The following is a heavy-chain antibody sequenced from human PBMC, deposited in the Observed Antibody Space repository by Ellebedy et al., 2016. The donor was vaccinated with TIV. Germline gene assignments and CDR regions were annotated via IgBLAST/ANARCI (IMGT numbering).Heavy chain of an antibody. Sequence: GESLKISXAASGFTFSNAWMSWVRQAPGKGLEWVSVIYSGGSTYYADSVKGRFTISRDNSKNTLYLQMNSLRAEDTAVYYCARDRVGGSGSYYYYYYGMDVWGQGTTVTVSS. J-gene: IGHJ6*02. CDR2: IYSGGST. V-gene: IGHV3-66*01. CDR3: ARDRVGGSGSYYYYYYGMDV. D-gene: IGHD3-10*01. CDR1: GFTFSNAW.